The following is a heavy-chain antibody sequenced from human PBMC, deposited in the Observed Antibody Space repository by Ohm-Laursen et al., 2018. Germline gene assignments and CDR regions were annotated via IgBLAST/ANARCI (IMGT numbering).Heavy chain of an antibody. CDR2: VYTSGST. V-gene: IGHV4-4*07. J-gene: IGHJ4*01. CDR3: ARQSPSRNYYDDSGYYGPFDF. Sequence: SETLSLTCTVSGGSIRTYYWSWIRQPAGKALEWIGRVYTSGSTNYNPSLKSRVTMSVDTSKNQFSLKLSSVTAADTAVYYCARQSPSRNYYDDSGYYGPFDFWGQGTLVTVSS. D-gene: IGHD3-22*01. CDR1: GGSIRTYY.